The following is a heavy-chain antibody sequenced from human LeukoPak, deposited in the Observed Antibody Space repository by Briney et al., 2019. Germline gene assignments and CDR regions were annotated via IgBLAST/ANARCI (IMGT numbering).Heavy chain of an antibody. CDR2: INQDGSVK. V-gene: IGHV3-7*01. Sequence: GGSLRLSCAASTFTFSTYWMTWVRQAPGKGPEFVANINQDGSVKNYVDSVKGRFTISRDNAKNSLYLQVNSLRADDTAVYYCARDPGSSSFDYSGQETLVTVSS. J-gene: IGHJ4*02. CDR1: TFTFSTYW. D-gene: IGHD6-13*01. CDR3: ARDPGSSSFDY.